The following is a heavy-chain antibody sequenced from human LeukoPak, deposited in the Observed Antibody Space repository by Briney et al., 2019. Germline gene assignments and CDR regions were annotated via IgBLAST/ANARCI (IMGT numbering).Heavy chain of an antibody. D-gene: IGHD1-26*01. CDR3: ARVRVGAKDAFDI. CDR1: GGSISSGDYY. J-gene: IGHJ3*02. V-gene: IGHV4-30-4*08. Sequence: SQTLSLTCTVSGGSISSGDYYWSWIRQPPGKGLEWIGYIYYSGSTYYSPSLKSRVTISVDTSKNQFSLKLSSVTAADTAVYYCARVRVGAKDAFDIWGQGTMVTVSS. CDR2: IYYSGST.